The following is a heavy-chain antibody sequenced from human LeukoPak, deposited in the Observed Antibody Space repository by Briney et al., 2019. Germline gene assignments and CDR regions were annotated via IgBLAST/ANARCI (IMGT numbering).Heavy chain of an antibody. J-gene: IGHJ3*02. Sequence: GGALRLSCAASGFPFSSYVSSWVRQAPGKGLGMVSAIRGSGGSTYYADSVKGRFTISRDNSKNTLSLQMNSLRAEDTAVYYCAKDRPPYCETERGAFDIWGQGTMVTVSS. D-gene: IGHD2-21*01. CDR3: AKDRPPYCETERGAFDI. V-gene: IGHV3-23*01. CDR1: GFPFSSYV. CDR2: IRGSGGST.